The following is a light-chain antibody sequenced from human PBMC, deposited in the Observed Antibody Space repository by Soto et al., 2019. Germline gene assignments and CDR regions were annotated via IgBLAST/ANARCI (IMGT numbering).Light chain of an antibody. J-gene: IGLJ1*01. V-gene: IGLV2-14*01. CDR1: SSDVGGYNY. Sequence: QSALTQPASVSGSPGQSITISCTGTSSDVGGYNYVSWYQQHPGKAPKLMIYEVSNRPSGVSNRFSGSKSGNTASLAISGLEAEDEDDYYCRSYTSSSTWVFGTGTKLTVL. CDR2: EVS. CDR3: RSYTSSSTWV.